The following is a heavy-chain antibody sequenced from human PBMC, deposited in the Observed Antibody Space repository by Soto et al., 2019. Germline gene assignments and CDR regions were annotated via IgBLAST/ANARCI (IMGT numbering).Heavy chain of an antibody. CDR3: ARNRGTSNSLDY. CDR2: ISSGSSYI. V-gene: IGHV3-21*01. D-gene: IGHD2-2*01. Sequence: GGSLRLSCAASTFTFSSYTMNWVRQAPGKGLEWVSSISSGSSYIYYTDSVQGRLTISRDNAKNSLYLQMNSLRAEDTAVYYCARNRGTSNSLDYWGQGTLVTVSS. CDR1: TFTFSSYT. J-gene: IGHJ4*02.